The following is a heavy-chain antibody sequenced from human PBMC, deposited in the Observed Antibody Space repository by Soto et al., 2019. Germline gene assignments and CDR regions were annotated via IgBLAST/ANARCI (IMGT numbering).Heavy chain of an antibody. Sequence: QGRRVESGGALFQLGSPLRLSLEASEFTFSSNARHWVGQAQAKGREWVAVIWYDGSNKYYADSVKGRFTISRDNSKNTLYLQMNSLRAEDTAVYYCARAYCGGDCYSNFDYWGQGTLVTVSS. D-gene: IGHD2-21*02. J-gene: IGHJ4*02. CDR3: ARAYCGGDCYSNFDY. V-gene: IGHV3-33*01. CDR2: IWYDGSNK. CDR1: EFTFSSNA.